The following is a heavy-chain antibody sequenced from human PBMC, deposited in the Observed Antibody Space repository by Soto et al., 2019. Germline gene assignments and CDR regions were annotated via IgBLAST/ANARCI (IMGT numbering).Heavy chain of an antibody. CDR1: GYTFTNHG. CDR2: INPYNANV. CDR3: AIDRAAANRGDAFDI. V-gene: IGHV1-18*04. D-gene: IGHD6-25*01. Sequence: QVQLVQSGAEVKKPEASVKVSCKTSGYTFTNHGINWVRQAPGQGLEWMGWINPYNANVNYAQKLQGRVTMTTDTSTSTAYMDLRSLTSDDTAVYYCAIDRAAANRGDAFDIWYQGTMVTVSS. J-gene: IGHJ3*02.